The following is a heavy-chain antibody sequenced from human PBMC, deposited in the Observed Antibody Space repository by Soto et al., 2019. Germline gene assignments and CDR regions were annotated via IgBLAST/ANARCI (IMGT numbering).Heavy chain of an antibody. J-gene: IGHJ3*02. CDR2: LTSDGSYK. CDR1: GFTFSNFG. V-gene: IGHV3-30*18. Sequence: QVHLVESGGGVVQPGRSLRLACAASGFTFSNFGLHWVRQAPGKGLQWVALLTSDGSYKFYADSVKGRFTISRDNSKNTVYLQINSLRAEDTAVYYCAKGGSFDIWGQGTMVTVSS. CDR3: AKGGSFDI.